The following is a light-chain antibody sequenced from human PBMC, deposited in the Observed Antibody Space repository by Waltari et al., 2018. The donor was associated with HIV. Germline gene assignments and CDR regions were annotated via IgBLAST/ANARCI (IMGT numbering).Light chain of an antibody. CDR1: SSDVGGYNY. J-gene: IGLJ2*01. Sequence: QSALTQPASVSGSPGQSITISCTGTSSDVGGYNYVSWYQQHPGKAPKLLIYEVSNRPSGISKRFSGSKSGNTASLTISGLQAEDEADYYCCSYASSTTLDVFGGGTKLTVL. CDR2: EVS. V-gene: IGLV2-14*01. CDR3: CSYASSTTLDV.